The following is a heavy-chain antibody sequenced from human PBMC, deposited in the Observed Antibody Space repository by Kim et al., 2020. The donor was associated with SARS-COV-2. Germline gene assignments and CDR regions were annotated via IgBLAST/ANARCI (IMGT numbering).Heavy chain of an antibody. V-gene: IGHV3-66*01. J-gene: IGHJ2*01. CDR2: IYSGGST. D-gene: IGHD3-3*01. CDR1: GFTVSSNY. CDR3: AREYYDFWSYSAEHWYFDL. Sequence: GGSLRLSCAASGFTVSSNYMSWVRQAPGKGLEWVSVIYSGGSTYYADSVKGRFTISRDNSKNTLYLQMNSLRAEDTAVYYCAREYYDFWSYSAEHWYFDLWGRGTLVTVSS.